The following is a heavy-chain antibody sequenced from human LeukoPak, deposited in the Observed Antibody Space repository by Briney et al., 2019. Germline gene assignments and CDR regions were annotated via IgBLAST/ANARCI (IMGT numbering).Heavy chain of an antibody. J-gene: IGHJ3*02. D-gene: IGHD6-13*01. CDR3: ARVGSSSWYGFAAFDI. Sequence: PSETLSLTCTVSGGSISSSSYYWGWIRQPPGKGLEWIGSIYYSGSTYYNPSLKSRVTISVDTSKNQFSLKLSSVTAADTAVYYCARVGSSSWYGFAAFDIWGQGTMVTVSS. CDR2: IYYSGST. V-gene: IGHV4-39*07. CDR1: GGSISSSSYY.